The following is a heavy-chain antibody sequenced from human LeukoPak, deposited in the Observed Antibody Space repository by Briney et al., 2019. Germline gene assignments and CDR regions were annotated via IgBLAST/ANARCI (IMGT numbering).Heavy chain of an antibody. CDR3: AKKIGAPYDSSESYFLFDY. CDR2: ISGSGGRT. CDR1: GFTFSSYS. Sequence: GGSLRLSCAASGFTFSSYSMNWVRQAPGKGLEWVSGISGSGGRTYYADYVKGRFTISRDNSKNTLYLHLDDLRADDTAIYYCAKKIGAPYDSSESYFLFDYWGQGTLVTVSS. V-gene: IGHV3-23*01. D-gene: IGHD3-22*01. J-gene: IGHJ4*02.